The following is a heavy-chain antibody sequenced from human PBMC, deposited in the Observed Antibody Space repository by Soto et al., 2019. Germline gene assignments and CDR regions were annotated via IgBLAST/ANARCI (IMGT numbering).Heavy chain of an antibody. D-gene: IGHD1-20*01. CDR2: ISSSGSTI. Sequence: GGSLRLSCAASGFTFSSYEMNWVRQAPGKGLEWVSYISSSGSTIYYADSVKGRFTISRDNAKNSLYLQMNSLRAEDTAVYYCARVRRMSNWNDGGAFDIWGQGTMVTVSS. V-gene: IGHV3-48*03. CDR3: ARVRRMSNWNDGGAFDI. CDR1: GFTFSSYE. J-gene: IGHJ3*02.